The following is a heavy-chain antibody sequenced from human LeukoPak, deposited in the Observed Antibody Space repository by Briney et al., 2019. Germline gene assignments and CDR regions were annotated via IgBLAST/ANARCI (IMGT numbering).Heavy chain of an antibody. D-gene: IGHD3-9*01. CDR3: ARLSSRILTGYYLGGYFDY. Sequence: GESLKISCKGSGYSFTSYWIGWVRQMPGKGLEWMGIIYPGDSDTRYSPSFQGLVTISADKSISTAYLQWSSLKASDTAMYYCARLSSRILTGYYLGGYFDYWGQGTLVTVSS. V-gene: IGHV5-51*01. CDR1: GYSFTSYW. J-gene: IGHJ4*02. CDR2: IYPGDSDT.